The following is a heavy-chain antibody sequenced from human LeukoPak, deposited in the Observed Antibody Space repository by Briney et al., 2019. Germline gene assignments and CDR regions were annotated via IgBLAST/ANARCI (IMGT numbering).Heavy chain of an antibody. CDR1: GSTFSSYW. D-gene: IGHD3-16*02. J-gene: IGHJ6*03. CDR2: IKQDGSEK. V-gene: IGHV3-7*04. Sequence: LSGGSLRLSCAASGSTFSSYWMSWVRQAPGKGLEWVANIKQDGSEKYYVDSVKGRFTISRDNAKNSLYLQMNSLRAEDTAVYYCARGEYDYVWGSYRLNWAYYYYYYMDVWGKGTTVTVSS. CDR3: ARGEYDYVWGSYRLNWAYYYYYYMDV.